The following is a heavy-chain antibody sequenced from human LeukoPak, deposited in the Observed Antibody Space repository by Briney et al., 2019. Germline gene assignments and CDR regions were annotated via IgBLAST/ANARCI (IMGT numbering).Heavy chain of an antibody. CDR1: GNTFAGYY. Sequence: ASVKVSCKASGNTFAGYYMHWVRQAPGQGLEWMGWINPNSGGTNYAQKFQGRVTMTRDTSISTAYMELSGLRSDDTAVYYCARSPIAARLGNWFDPWGQGTLVTVSS. D-gene: IGHD6-6*01. CDR2: INPNSGGT. CDR3: ARSPIAARLGNWFDP. J-gene: IGHJ5*02. V-gene: IGHV1-2*02.